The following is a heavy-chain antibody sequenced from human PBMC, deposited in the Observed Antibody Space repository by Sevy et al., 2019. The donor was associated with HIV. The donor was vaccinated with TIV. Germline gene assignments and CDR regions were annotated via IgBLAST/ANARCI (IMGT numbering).Heavy chain of an antibody. J-gene: IGHJ4*02. CDR3: ARFVGYCSGGRCSIIDF. Sequence: GGSLRLSCAASGFSLSDHAVSWVRQTPGKGLEWLAVISYNGRNQYYADSVKGRFTISKADSKNTLYLQLNSLRAEDTAVYYWARFVGYCSGGRCSIIDFWGQGTLVTVSS. D-gene: IGHD2-15*01. CDR1: GFSLSDHA. CDR2: ISYNGRNQ. V-gene: IGHV3-30*04.